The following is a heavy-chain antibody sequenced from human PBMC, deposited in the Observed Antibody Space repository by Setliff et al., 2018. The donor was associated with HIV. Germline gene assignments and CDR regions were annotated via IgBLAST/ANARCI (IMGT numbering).Heavy chain of an antibody. CDR1: GYSLANYA. CDR2: MSGNNGNT. V-gene: IGHV1-18*04. D-gene: IGHD3-10*01. J-gene: IGHJ4*02. CDR3: ARDGFYYGPGGFHNGGLDY. Sequence: ASVKVSCKASGYSLANYAISWVRQVPGHGLEWMGWMSGNNGNTKSAPEVQGRLALATDISTGTAYMELMSLTSDDTAVYYCARDGFYYGPGGFHNGGLDYWGQGTPVTVSS.